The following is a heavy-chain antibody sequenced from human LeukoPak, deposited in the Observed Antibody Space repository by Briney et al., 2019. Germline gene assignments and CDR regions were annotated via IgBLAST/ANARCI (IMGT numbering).Heavy chain of an antibody. CDR3: AKALGSSSWYGNDAFDI. CDR1: GFTFSSYA. J-gene: IGHJ3*02. CDR2: ISWNSGSI. D-gene: IGHD6-13*01. V-gene: IGHV3-9*03. Sequence: SLRLSCAASGFTFSSYAMHWVRQAPGKGLEWVSGISWNSGSIGYADSVKGRFTISRDNAKNSLYLQMNSLRAEDMALYYCAKALGSSSWYGNDAFDIWGQGTMVTVSS.